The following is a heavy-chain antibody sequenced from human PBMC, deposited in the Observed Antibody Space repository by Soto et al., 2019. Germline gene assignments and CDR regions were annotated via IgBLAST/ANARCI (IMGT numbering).Heavy chain of an antibody. J-gene: IGHJ6*03. CDR2: TYDSGSA. CDR3: ARGILRPNHYMDV. V-gene: IGHV4-31*03. D-gene: IGHD1-26*01. CDR1: GDSISRGGYF. Sequence: QVQLQESGPGLVKPSQTLSLTCIVSGDSISRGGYFWTWIRQHPGKGPEWIGYTYDSGSAFYNPSLKSRVTMSVDTSKNQFSLNLRSVTAADTAVFYCARGILRPNHYMDVWGKGTAVAVSS.